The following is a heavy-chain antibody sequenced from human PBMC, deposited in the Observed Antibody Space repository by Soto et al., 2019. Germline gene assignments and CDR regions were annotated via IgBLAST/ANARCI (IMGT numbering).Heavy chain of an antibody. Sequence: ASVKVSCKASGGTLSSYAISWVRQATGQGLEWMGWMNPGSGDTGYAQKFQGRVTMTRDISIATAYMELNSLTSEDTAIYYCARMESFGSLNWFDPWGQGTLVTVSS. CDR1: GGTLSSYA. V-gene: IGHV1-8*02. CDR3: ARMESFGSLNWFDP. J-gene: IGHJ5*02. D-gene: IGHD5-18*01. CDR2: MNPGSGDT.